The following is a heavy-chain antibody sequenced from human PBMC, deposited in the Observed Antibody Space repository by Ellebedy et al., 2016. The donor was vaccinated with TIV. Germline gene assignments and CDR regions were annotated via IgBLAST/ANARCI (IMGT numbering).Heavy chain of an antibody. V-gene: IGHV3-53*01. D-gene: IGHD4-23*01. Sequence: PGGSLRLSCAASGFTVSSNYLTWVRQAPGKGLEWVSVIYSGGSTYYADSVKGRFTISRDNSKNTLYLQMNSLRAEDTDVYYCARDPYGGNLLVYWGQGTLVTVSS. CDR1: GFTVSSNY. J-gene: IGHJ4*02. CDR3: ARDPYGGNLLVY. CDR2: IYSGGST.